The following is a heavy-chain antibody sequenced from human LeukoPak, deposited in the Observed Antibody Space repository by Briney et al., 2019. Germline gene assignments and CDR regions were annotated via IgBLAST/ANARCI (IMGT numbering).Heavy chain of an antibody. CDR1: GFTFSSYA. D-gene: IGHD6-19*01. V-gene: IGHV3-30*04. J-gene: IGHJ5*02. CDR2: ISYDGSNK. CDR3: ARDSRVAVAGTSWFDT. Sequence: GGSLRLSCAASGFTFSSYASHWVRQAPGKGLEWVAAISYDGSNKYYADSVKGRFTISRDNSKNTLYLQMNSLRAEDTAVYYCARDSRVAVAGTSWFDTWGQGTLVTVSS.